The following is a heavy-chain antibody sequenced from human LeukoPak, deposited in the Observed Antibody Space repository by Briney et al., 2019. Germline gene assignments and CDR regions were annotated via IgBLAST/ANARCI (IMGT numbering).Heavy chain of an antibody. V-gene: IGHV4-59*08. Sequence: SETLSLTCTVSGGSISSYYCSWIRQPPGKGLEWIGYIYYSGSTNYNPSLKSRVTISVDTSKNQFSLKLSSVTAADTDVYYCATQTYYDFWSGYPGPQLYYYGMDVWGQGTTVTVSS. CDR3: ATQTYYDFWSGYPGPQLYYYGMDV. CDR2: IYYSGST. J-gene: IGHJ6*02. CDR1: GGSISSYY. D-gene: IGHD3-3*01.